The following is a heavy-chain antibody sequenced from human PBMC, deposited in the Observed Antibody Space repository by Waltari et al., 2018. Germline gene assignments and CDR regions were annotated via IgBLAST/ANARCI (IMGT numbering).Heavy chain of an antibody. D-gene: IGHD6-13*01. V-gene: IGHV4-38-2*01. J-gene: IGHJ4*02. CDR2: IYHSGST. Sequence: QVQLQESGPGLVNPSETLSLTCAVSGYSISSGYYWGWIRQPPGKGLEWIGSIYHSGSTYYNPSLKSRVTISVDTSKNQFSLKLSSVTAADTAVYYCARPFIAAAGRGPYWGQGTLVTVSS. CDR3: ARPFIAAAGRGPY. CDR1: GYSISSGYY.